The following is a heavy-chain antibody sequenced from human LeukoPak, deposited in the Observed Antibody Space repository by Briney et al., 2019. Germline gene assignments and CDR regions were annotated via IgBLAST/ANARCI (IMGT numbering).Heavy chain of an antibody. Sequence: GGALGLSFGASGFTFWSCDMSWVRQAPGKGVEGVSTISGSGTNTYYADSVKGRFTISRDNSKNTLYLQMSSLSAEDTGVYYCAKRSYSSNWYFDYWGQGTLVTVSS. V-gene: IGHV3-23*01. CDR1: GFTFWSCD. CDR2: ISGSGTNT. CDR3: AKRSYSSNWYFDY. J-gene: IGHJ4*02. D-gene: IGHD6-13*01.